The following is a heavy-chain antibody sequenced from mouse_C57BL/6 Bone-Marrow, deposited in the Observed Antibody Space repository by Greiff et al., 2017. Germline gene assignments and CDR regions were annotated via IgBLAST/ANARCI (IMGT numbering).Heavy chain of an antibody. D-gene: IGHD2-4*01. V-gene: IGHV1-85*01. CDR1: GYTFTIYD. CDR3: ARSEITTPYCYAMDY. J-gene: IGHJ4*01. Sequence: VQLQQSGPELVKPGASVKLSCKASGYTFTIYDINWVKQRPGQGLEWIGWIYPRDGSTKYNEKFKGKATLTVDTSSSTAYMELHSLTSEDSAVYFCARSEITTPYCYAMDYWGQGTSVTVSS. CDR2: IYPRDGST.